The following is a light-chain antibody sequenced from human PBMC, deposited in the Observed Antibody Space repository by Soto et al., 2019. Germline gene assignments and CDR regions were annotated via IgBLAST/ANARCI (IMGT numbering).Light chain of an antibody. J-gene: IGKJ1*01. Sequence: EIVTTQSPVTLSVSPGERATLSCRASQSVSSNLAWYQQKPGQAPSLLIYGAFTRATGIPARFSGTGSGTEFTLTISSLQSEDFALYYCQQYNDWPLTFGQGTKVDI. V-gene: IGKV3-15*01. CDR2: GAF. CDR1: QSVSSN. CDR3: QQYNDWPLT.